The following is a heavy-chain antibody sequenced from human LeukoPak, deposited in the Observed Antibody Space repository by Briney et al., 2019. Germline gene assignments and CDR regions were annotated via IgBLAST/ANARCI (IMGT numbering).Heavy chain of an antibody. V-gene: IGHV3-53*01. D-gene: IGHD2-2*01. Sequence: GGSLRLSCAASGFTVSNNYMSWVRQAPGKGLEWVSVIYSGGSTYYADSVKGRFTLSRDNSKNTLYLQMNSLRAEDTAVYYCARDFLSDENQLRLAAPFDYWGQGTLVTVSS. J-gene: IGHJ4*02. CDR2: IYSGGST. CDR1: GFTVSNNY. CDR3: ARDFLSDENQLRLAAPFDY.